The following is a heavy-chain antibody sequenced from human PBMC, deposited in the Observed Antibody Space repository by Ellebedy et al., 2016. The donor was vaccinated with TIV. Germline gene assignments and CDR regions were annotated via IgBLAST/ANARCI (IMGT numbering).Heavy chain of an antibody. CDR1: GFTFSSYG. D-gene: IGHD3-10*01. V-gene: IGHV3-23*01. CDR3: AKWNGFGDL. CDR2: ISGSGGST. J-gene: IGHJ5*02. Sequence: GESLKISCAASGFTFSSYGMHWVRQAPGKGLEWVSGISGSGGSTFYADSVKGRFTISRDNSKNMVYLQMNSLRVEDTAVYYCAKWNGFGDLWGQGTLVTVSS.